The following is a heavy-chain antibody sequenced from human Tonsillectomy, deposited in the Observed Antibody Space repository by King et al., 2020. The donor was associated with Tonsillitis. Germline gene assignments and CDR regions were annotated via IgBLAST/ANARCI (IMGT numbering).Heavy chain of an antibody. CDR1: GFTFSNYG. CDR2: IRYDGSKK. Sequence: HVQLVESGGGVVQPGGSLRLSCAASGFTFSNYGMHWVRQAPGKGLEWVAFIRYDGSKKYYADSVKGRFAISRDDSRNTFYLQMNSLRADDTAVYYCAKDPTGGWFGEELNYFDYWGQGTLVTVSS. D-gene: IGHD3-10*01. CDR3: AKDPTGGWFGEELNYFDY. J-gene: IGHJ4*02. V-gene: IGHV3-30*02.